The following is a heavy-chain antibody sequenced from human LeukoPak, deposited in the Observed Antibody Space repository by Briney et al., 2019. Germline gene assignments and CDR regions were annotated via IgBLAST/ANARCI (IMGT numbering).Heavy chain of an antibody. V-gene: IGHV3-11*05. J-gene: IGHJ4*02. CDR1: RFTFSDYY. D-gene: IGHD6-13*01. CDR3: ARGASSWWHFDY. Sequence: GGSLRLSCAASRFTFSDYYMSGIRQAPGKGVEGVSYLSSRSSYTNYADSVKDRFTISRDNAKQAVYLQKNSLTAGDTAVYYWARGASSWWHFDYGGQGTLVTVSS. CDR2: LSSRSSYT.